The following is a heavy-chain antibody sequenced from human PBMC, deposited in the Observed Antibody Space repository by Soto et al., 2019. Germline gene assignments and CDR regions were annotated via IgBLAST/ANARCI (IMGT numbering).Heavy chain of an antibody. Sequence: SVKVSCKASGGTFSSYAISWVRQAPGQGLEWMGGIIPIFGTANYAQKFQGRVTTTADESTSTAYMELSSLRFEDTAVYYCATGGTMTIGFDYWGQGTLVTVSS. V-gene: IGHV1-69*13. CDR2: IIPIFGTA. CDR1: GGTFSSYA. J-gene: IGHJ4*02. CDR3: ATGGTMTIGFDY. D-gene: IGHD3-22*01.